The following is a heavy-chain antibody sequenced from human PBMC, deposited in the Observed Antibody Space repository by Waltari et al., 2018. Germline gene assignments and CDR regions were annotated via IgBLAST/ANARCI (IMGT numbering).Heavy chain of an antibody. CDR2: IIPIVGTA. CDR1: GGTFSSYA. CDR3: ARASPYSSSFPYYYYGMDV. J-gene: IGHJ6*02. V-gene: IGHV1-69*08. Sequence: QVQLVQSGAEVKKPGSSVKVSCKASGGTFSSYAISWVRPAPGQGLEWMGRIIPIVGTANYAQKFQGRVTITADKSTSTAYMELSSLRSEDTAVYYCARASPYSSSFPYYYYGMDVWGQGTTVTVSS. D-gene: IGHD6-6*01.